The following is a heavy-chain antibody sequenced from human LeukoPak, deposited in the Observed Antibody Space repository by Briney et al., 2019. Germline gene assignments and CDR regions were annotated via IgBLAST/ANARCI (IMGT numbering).Heavy chain of an antibody. V-gene: IGHV1-2*02. CDR2: INPNSGDT. J-gene: IGHJ5*02. CDR3: ATTTREYSSSWYPWFDP. D-gene: IGHD6-13*01. Sequence: GASVKVSCKASGYSFSGHYMDWVRQAPGQGLEWMGWINPNSGDTNYAQKFQGRVTMTRDTSISTAYMELSRLRSDDTAVYYRATTTREYSSSWYPWFDPWGQGTLVTVSS. CDR1: GYSFSGHY.